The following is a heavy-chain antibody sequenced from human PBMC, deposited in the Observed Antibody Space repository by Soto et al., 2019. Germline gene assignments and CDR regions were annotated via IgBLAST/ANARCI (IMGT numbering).Heavy chain of an antibody. CDR2: ISGSGGST. J-gene: IGHJ4*02. CDR3: AKDRAAAGSEFHY. Sequence: EVQLLESGGGLVQPGGSLSLSCAASGFTFSSYAMRWVRQAPGKGLEWVSAISGSGGSTYYADSVKGRFTISTDNSKSTLYLQMNSLRAEDTAVYYCAKDRAAAGSEFHYWGQGTLVTVAS. V-gene: IGHV3-23*01. D-gene: IGHD6-13*01. CDR1: GFTFSSYA.